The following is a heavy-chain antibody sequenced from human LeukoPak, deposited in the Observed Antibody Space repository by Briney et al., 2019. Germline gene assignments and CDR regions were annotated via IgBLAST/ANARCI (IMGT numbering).Heavy chain of an antibody. Sequence: GGSLRLSCAASGFTFSSYGMHWVRQAPGKGLEWVSAISGSGGSTYYADSVKGRFTISRDNSKNTLYLQMNSLRAEDTAVYYCAKDRITMIVVVGEFDYWGQGTLVTVSS. CDR1: GFTFSSYG. D-gene: IGHD3-22*01. V-gene: IGHV3-23*01. CDR2: ISGSGGST. CDR3: AKDRITMIVVVGEFDY. J-gene: IGHJ4*02.